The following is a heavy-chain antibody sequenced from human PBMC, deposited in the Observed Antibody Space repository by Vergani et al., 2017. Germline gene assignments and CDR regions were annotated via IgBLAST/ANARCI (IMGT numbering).Heavy chain of an antibody. J-gene: IGHJ4*02. Sequence: QVQLVQSGAAVKKPGASVKLSCKSSGYIFNSYYIHWVRQAPGQGLEWMGLLDPRGGPPTYAEKFEGRVTLTSDTSTSTFYMELRSLRSDDTAVYYCVRPGDEYRNMITYFLDYWGQGSLVSVSS. V-gene: IGHV1-46*02. CDR1: GYIFNSYY. CDR2: LDPRGGPP. D-gene: IGHD2/OR15-2a*01. CDR3: VRPGDEYRNMITYFLDY.